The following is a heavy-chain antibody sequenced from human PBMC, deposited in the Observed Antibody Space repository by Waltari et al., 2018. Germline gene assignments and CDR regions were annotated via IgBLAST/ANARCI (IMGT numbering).Heavy chain of an antibody. D-gene: IGHD1-26*01. V-gene: IGHV4-30-4*08. CDR2: IYYSGST. Sequence: QVQLQESGPRLVKPSQTVSLTCTVSGGSISSGDYYWSWIRQPPGKGLEWIGYIYYSGSTYYNPSLKSRVTMSVDTSKNQFSLKLSSVTAADTAVYYCARGSVGSRRRYLDNWGQGTLVTVSS. J-gene: IGHJ4*02. CDR1: GGSISSGDYY. CDR3: ARGSVGSRRRYLDN.